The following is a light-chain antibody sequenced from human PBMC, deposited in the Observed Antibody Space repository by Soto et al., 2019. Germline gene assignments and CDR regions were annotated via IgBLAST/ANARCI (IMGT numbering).Light chain of an antibody. CDR1: QSVLSSSNNKNS. CDR3: QQYYGTPLT. J-gene: IGKJ4*02. V-gene: IGKV4-1*01. CDR2: WAS. Sequence: IVMTQSPDSLAVSLGERATINCKSSQSVLSSSNNKNSLAWYQQKPGKSPNLLIDWASTRESGVPDRISGSGSGKDFTFSISSLQAEDVADYYCQQYYGTPLTVDGGTKVEIK.